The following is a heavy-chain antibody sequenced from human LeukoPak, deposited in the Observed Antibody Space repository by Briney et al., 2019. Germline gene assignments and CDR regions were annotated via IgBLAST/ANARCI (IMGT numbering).Heavy chain of an antibody. Sequence: GGSLRLFCAVSGFTFSSYGTHWVRQAPGKGREWVVVISYDGSNKYYVDTVEGRFTISRDNSKKTLYLQMNSLRADDTAIYYCARSQAAVNAPLDYWGQGTLVTVSS. V-gene: IGHV3-30*03. D-gene: IGHD3-10*01. CDR1: GFTFSSYG. CDR3: ARSQAAVNAPLDY. J-gene: IGHJ4*02. CDR2: ISYDGSNK.